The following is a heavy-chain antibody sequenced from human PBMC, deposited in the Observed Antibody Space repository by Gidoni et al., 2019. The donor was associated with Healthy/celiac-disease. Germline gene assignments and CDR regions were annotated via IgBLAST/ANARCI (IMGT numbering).Heavy chain of an antibody. D-gene: IGHD5-18*01. CDR1: GFTFSSYA. CDR3: AKVLGSGYSYGLKGGTI. J-gene: IGHJ4*02. V-gene: IGHV3-23*01. CDR2: ISGSGGST. Sequence: EVQLLESGGGLVQPGGSLRLSCAASGFTFSSYAMSWVRQAPGKGLEWVSAISGSGGSTYYADSVKGRFTISRDNSKNTLYLQMNSLRAEDTAVYYCAKVLGSGYSYGLKGGTIWGQGTLVTVSS.